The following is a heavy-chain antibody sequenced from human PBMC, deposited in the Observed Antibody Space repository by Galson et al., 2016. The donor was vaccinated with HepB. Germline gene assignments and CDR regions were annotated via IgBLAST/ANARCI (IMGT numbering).Heavy chain of an antibody. CDR3: AKEPNYDFWSGHPFDY. CDR2: ISYDGSNK. Sequence: SLRLSCAASGFTFSYYAIHWVRQAPGKGLEWVAVISYDGSNKYYADSVKGRFTISRDNSKNMLYLQMNSLRAEDTAVYYCAKEPNYDFWSGHPFDYWGQGTLVTVSS. J-gene: IGHJ4*02. V-gene: IGHV3-30*04. D-gene: IGHD3-3*01. CDR1: GFTFSYYA.